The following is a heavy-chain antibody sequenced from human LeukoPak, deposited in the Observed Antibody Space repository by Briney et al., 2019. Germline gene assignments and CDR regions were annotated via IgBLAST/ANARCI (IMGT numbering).Heavy chain of an antibody. CDR1: GFIFSDYS. Sequence: GGSLRLSCAASGFIFSDYSVHWVRQAPGKGLEWVSSISSGYTYKYFADSVKGRFTISRDNAKNSLYLQMNSLRTEDSAVYYCTRGPTLIGVAGTWPLDYWGQGTLVTVSS. CDR3: TRGPTLIGVAGTWPLDY. D-gene: IGHD6-19*01. J-gene: IGHJ4*02. V-gene: IGHV3-21*06. CDR2: ISSGYTYK.